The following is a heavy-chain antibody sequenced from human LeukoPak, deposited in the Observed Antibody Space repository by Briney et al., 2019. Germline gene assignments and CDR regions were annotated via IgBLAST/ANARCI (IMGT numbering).Heavy chain of an antibody. J-gene: IGHJ4*02. CDR1: GGSISSSSYY. Sequence: SETLSLTCTVSGGSISSSSYYWGWIRQPPGKGLEWIGSIYYSGSTYYNPSLKSRVTISVDTSKNQFSLKLSSVTAADTAVYYCARQGFDYWGQGTLVTVSS. V-gene: IGHV4-39*01. CDR2: IYYSGST. CDR3: ARQGFDY.